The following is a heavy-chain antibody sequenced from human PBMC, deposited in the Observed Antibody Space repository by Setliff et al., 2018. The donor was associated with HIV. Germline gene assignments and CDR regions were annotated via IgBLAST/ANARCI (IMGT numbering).Heavy chain of an antibody. D-gene: IGHD5-12*01. Sequence: ASVKVSCKASGYTFSSYDMHWVRQAPGQGLEWMGIINPGGGGTSDAQKFQGRITITRDTSTSTVYMDLSSLTSEDTAVYYCARVSRQTVEMATMTYYYYYMDVWGKGTTVTVSS. CDR1: GYTFSSYD. V-gene: IGHV1-46*01. J-gene: IGHJ6*03. CDR3: ARVSRQTVEMATMTYYYYYMDV. CDR2: INPGGGGT.